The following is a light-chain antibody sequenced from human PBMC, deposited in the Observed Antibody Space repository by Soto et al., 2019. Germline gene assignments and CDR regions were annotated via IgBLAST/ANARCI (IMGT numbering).Light chain of an antibody. CDR1: QSVSSY. J-gene: IGKJ4*01. CDR3: QQRSNWPLT. CDR2: DAS. Sequence: EIVLTQSPATLSLSPGERATLSCRASQSVSSYLAWYQQKPGQAPRLLIYDASNRATGIPARFSGSGSGTDFPLTISSLGPEDFAVYYCQQRSNWPLTFGGGTKVEMK. V-gene: IGKV3-11*01.